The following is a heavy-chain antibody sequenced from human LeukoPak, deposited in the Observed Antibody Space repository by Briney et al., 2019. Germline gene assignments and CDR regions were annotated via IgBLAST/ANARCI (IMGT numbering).Heavy chain of an antibody. CDR1: GFTFSSCA. V-gene: IGHV3-23*01. J-gene: IGHJ4*02. CDR3: AKVRGTAMVTSYFDY. CDR2: ISGSGNNT. Sequence: GASLRLSCAASGFTFSSCAMSWVRQAPGKGLEWVSTISGSGNNTCYADAVKGRFTITRDNSKDTLFLQMNSLRAEDTAVYYCAKVRGTAMVTSYFDYWGQGTLVTVSS. D-gene: IGHD5-18*01.